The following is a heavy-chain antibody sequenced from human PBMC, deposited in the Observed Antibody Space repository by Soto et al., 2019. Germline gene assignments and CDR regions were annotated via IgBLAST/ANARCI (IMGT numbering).Heavy chain of an antibody. J-gene: IGHJ4*02. Sequence: PGGSLRLSCAASGFTFDDYAMHWVRQAPGKGLEWVSGISWNSGSIGYADSVRGRFTISRDNAKNSLYLQMNSLRAEDTALYYCAKGRRYCSGGSCYSVNDYWGQGTLVTVSS. CDR3: AKGRRYCSGGSCYSVNDY. CDR2: ISWNSGSI. V-gene: IGHV3-9*01. D-gene: IGHD2-15*01. CDR1: GFTFDDYA.